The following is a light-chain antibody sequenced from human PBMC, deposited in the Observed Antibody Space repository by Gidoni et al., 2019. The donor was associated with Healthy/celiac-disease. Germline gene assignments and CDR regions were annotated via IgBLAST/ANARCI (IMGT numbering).Light chain of an antibody. CDR1: QSVSCSY. CDR3: QQYGSSLSWT. J-gene: IGKJ1*01. CDR2: GAS. Sequence: ESVLTQSPGTLSLSPGERATLSCRASQSVSCSYLAWYQQKPGQAPRLLTYGASSRATGIPDRFSGSGSGTDFTLTISRLEPEDFAVYYCQQYGSSLSWTFGQGTKVEIQ. V-gene: IGKV3-20*01.